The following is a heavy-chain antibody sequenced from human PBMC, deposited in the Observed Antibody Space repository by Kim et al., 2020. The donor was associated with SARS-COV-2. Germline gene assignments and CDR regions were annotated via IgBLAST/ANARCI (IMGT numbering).Heavy chain of an antibody. Sequence: KYNGTAVEGRFTISRDNSKNTVYLQVNSLRAEDTAVYFCARNSDTLGFVYWGQGTLVTVSS. D-gene: IGHD2-15*01. CDR3: ARNSDTLGFVY. J-gene: IGHJ4*02. CDR2: K. V-gene: IGHV3-33*01.